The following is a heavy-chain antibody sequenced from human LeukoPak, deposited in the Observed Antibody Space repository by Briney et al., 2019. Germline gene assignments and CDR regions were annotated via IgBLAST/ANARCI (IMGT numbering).Heavy chain of an antibody. CDR3: AKPAGYCSGGSCALFDY. J-gene: IGHJ4*02. CDR1: GFTFSTYA. Sequence: GGSLRLSCAASGFTFSTYAMHWVRQAPGKGLEGVALISYDGSNKNQADSVRGRFIISRDNSKNTLYLQMNGLRTEDTAVYYCAKPAGYCSGGSCALFDYWGQGTLVTVSS. CDR2: ISYDGSNK. V-gene: IGHV3-30*04. D-gene: IGHD2-15*01.